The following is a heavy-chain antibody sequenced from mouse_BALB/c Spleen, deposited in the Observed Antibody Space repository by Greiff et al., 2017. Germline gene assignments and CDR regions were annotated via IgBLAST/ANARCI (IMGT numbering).Heavy chain of an antibody. CDR1: GYSITSGYY. V-gene: IGHV3-6*02. Sequence: EVQLQESGPGLVKPSQSLSLTCSVTGYSITSGYYWNWIRQFPGNKLEWMGYISYDGSNNYNPSLKNRISITRDTSKNQFFLKLNSVTTEDTATYYCASGYDTYAMDYWGQGTSVTVSS. J-gene: IGHJ4*01. D-gene: IGHD2-14*01. CDR3: ASGYDTYAMDY. CDR2: ISYDGSN.